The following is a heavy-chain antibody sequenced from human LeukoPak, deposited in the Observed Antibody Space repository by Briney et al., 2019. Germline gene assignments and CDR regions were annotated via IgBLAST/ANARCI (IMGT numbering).Heavy chain of an antibody. CDR1: GGTFSSYA. CDR2: IIPIFGTA. Sequence: ASVKVSCKASGGTFSSYAISWVRQAPGQGLEWMGRIIPIFGTANYAQKFQGRVTITTDESTSTAYMELSSLRSEDTAVYYCARTNLGYCSGGSCYYFDYWGQGTLVTVSS. J-gene: IGHJ4*02. D-gene: IGHD2-15*01. V-gene: IGHV1-69*05. CDR3: ARTNLGYCSGGSCYYFDY.